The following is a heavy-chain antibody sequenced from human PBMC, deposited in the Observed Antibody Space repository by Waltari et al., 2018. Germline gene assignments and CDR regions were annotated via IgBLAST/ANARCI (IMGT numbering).Heavy chain of an antibody. CDR3: ARDPQAAAINWFDP. CDR1: GYTFTSYA. D-gene: IGHD6-13*01. Sequence: QVQLVQSGAEVKKPGASVKVSCKASGYTFTSYAMHWVRQAPGQRLEWMGWINAGNGNTKYSQKCQGRVTITRDTSASTAYMELSSLRSEDTAVYYCARDPQAAAINWFDPWGQGTLVTVSS. V-gene: IGHV1-3*01. J-gene: IGHJ5*02. CDR2: INAGNGNT.